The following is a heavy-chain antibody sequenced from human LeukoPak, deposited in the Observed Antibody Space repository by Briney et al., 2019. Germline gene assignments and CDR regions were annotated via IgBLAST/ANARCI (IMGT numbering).Heavy chain of an antibody. CDR1: GGTFSSYA. V-gene: IGHV1-69*13. J-gene: IGHJ5*02. CDR2: IIPIFGTA. D-gene: IGHD6-25*01. CDR3: ARSSAFPTNWFDP. Sequence: GASVKVSCRASGGTFSSYAISWVRQAPGQGLEWMGGIIPIFGTANYAQKFQGRVTITADESTSTAYMELSSLRSEDTAVYYCARSSAFPTNWFDPWGQGTLVTVSS.